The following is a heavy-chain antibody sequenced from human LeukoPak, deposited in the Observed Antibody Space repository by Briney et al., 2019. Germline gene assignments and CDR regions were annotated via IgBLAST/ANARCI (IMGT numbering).Heavy chain of an antibody. Sequence: PSETLSLTCTVSGYSISSGYYWGWIRQPPGKGLEWIGSIYHSGSTYYNPSLKSRVTISVDTSKNQFSLKLSSVTAADTAEYYCARNALNSYGPGYYNWFDPWGQGTLVTVSS. CDR1: GYSISSGYY. CDR2: IYHSGST. CDR3: ARNALNSYGPGYYNWFDP. J-gene: IGHJ5*02. D-gene: IGHD5-18*01. V-gene: IGHV4-38-2*02.